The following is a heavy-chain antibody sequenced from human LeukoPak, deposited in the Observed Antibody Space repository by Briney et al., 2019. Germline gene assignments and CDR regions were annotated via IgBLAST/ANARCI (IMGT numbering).Heavy chain of an antibody. CDR3: AKGDYGDYSHYFDY. D-gene: IGHD4-17*01. CDR2: ISGSGGST. V-gene: IGHV3-23*01. Sequence: PGGSLRLSCAASGFTFSSYAISWVRQAPGRGLEWVSAISGSGGSTYYADSVKGRFTISRDNSKNTLYLQMNSLRAEDTAVYYCAKGDYGDYSHYFDYWGQGTLVTVSS. CDR1: GFTFSSYA. J-gene: IGHJ4*02.